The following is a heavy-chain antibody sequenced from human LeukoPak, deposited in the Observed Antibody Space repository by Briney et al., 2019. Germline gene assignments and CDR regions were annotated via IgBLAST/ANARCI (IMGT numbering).Heavy chain of an antibody. Sequence: ASVKVSCKASGGTFSSYAISWVRQAPGQGLEWMGRIIPIFGTANYAQKFQGRATITTDESTSTAYMELSSLRSEDTAVYYCASSLYSYGYFSDYWGQGTLVTVSS. CDR2: IIPIFGTA. CDR3: ASSLYSYGYFSDY. V-gene: IGHV1-69*05. J-gene: IGHJ4*02. CDR1: GGTFSSYA. D-gene: IGHD5-18*01.